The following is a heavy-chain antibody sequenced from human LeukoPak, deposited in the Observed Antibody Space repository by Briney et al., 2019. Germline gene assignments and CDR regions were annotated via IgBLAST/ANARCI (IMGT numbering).Heavy chain of an antibody. Sequence: GGSLRLSCAASGFTVSSNYMSWVRQAPGKGLEWVSSISSSGYIHYADSVKGRFTISRDNAKKSLYLQMNSLRVEDTAVYYCARDREHYYGSGSYYNSWGQGTPVTVSS. D-gene: IGHD3-10*01. CDR3: ARDREHYYGSGSYYNS. CDR2: ISSSGYI. CDR1: GFTVSSNY. V-gene: IGHV3-69-1*01. J-gene: IGHJ4*02.